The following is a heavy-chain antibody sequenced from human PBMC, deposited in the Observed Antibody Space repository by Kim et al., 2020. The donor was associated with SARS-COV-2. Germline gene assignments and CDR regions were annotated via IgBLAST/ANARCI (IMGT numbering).Heavy chain of an antibody. CDR1: GGSISSYY. CDR3: ARDGYYDSSGYYRARSFDY. Sequence: SETLSLTCTVSGGSISSYYWSWIRQPPGKGLEWIGYISYSGSTNYNPSLKSRVTISVDTSKKQFSLKLSSATAADTAVYYCARDGYYDSSGYYRARSFDYGDQGTLVTVSS. V-gene: IGHV4-59*01. J-gene: IGHJ4*02. D-gene: IGHD3-22*01. CDR2: ISYSGST.